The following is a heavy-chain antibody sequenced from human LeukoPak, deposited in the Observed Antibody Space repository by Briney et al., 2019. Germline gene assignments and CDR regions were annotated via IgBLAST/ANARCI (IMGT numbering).Heavy chain of an antibody. J-gene: IGHJ4*02. CDR1: GGSISSYY. V-gene: IGHV4-4*07. CDR2: IYTSGST. D-gene: IGHD1-26*01. CDR3: ARDGVAELMSALDY. Sequence: SETLSLTCNVSGGSISSYYWSWIRQPAGKGLEWIGQIYTSGSTNYNPSLKSRVTMSVDTSKNQFSLKLSSVAAADTAFYYCARDGVAELMSALDYWGQGILVTVSS.